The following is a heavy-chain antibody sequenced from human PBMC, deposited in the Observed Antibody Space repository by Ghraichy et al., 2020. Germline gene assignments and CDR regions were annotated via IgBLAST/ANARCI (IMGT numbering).Heavy chain of an antibody. CDR3: ARWAREWELLDEPPYYYYGMDV. D-gene: IGHD3-10*01. CDR2: INHSGST. Sequence: SETLSLTCAVYGGSFSGYYWSWIRQPPGKGLEWIGEINHSGSTNYNPSLKSRVTISVATSKNQFSLKLSSVTAADTAVYYCARWAREWELLDEPPYYYYGMDVWGQGTTVTVSS. J-gene: IGHJ6*02. CDR1: GGSFSGYY. V-gene: IGHV4-34*01.